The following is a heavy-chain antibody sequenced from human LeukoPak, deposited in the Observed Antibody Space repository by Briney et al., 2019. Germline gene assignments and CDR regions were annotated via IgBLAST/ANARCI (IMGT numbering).Heavy chain of an antibody. V-gene: IGHV3-64D*06. CDR3: VRGTGY. J-gene: IGHJ4*02. Sequence: GESLKISCSVSGFTFSTYVMHWVRQAPGKGLEYVSAISSNGDNTYYADSVKGRFTISRDNSKNTLYLQMSSLRADDTAVYYCVRGTGYWGQGTLVTVSS. CDR1: GFTFSTYV. CDR2: ISSNGDNT.